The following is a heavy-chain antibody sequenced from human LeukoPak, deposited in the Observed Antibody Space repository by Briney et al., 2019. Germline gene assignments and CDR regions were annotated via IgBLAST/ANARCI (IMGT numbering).Heavy chain of an antibody. CDR2: MGGSDSGT. CDR3: VKAPRGSCSGTIRYHMDV. J-gene: IGHJ6*03. CDR1: GFTFSIYA. D-gene: IGHD2-15*01. V-gene: IGHV3-23*01. Sequence: PGGCLRLSCAAAGFTFSIYAMSWVRQTPGKGLEWISAMGGSDSGTYHADSVRGRFTISRDNSKSTLYLQMSRLRVEDTATYYCVKAPRGSCSGTIRYHMDVWGKGTTVTVSS.